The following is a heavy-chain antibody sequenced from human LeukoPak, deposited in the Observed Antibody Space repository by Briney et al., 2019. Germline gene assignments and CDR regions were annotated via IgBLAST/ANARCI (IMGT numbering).Heavy chain of an antibody. D-gene: IGHD3-22*01. CDR1: GGSFSGYY. J-gene: IGHJ5*02. CDR2: INHSGST. V-gene: IGHV4-34*01. CDR3: ARGRAIATYYYDSSGYRKGANWFDP. Sequence: SETLSLTCAVYGGSFSGYYWSWIRQPPGKGLEWIGEINHSGSTNYNPSLKSRVTISVDTSKNQFSLKLSSVTAADTAEYYCARGRAIATYYYDSSGYRKGANWFDPWGQGTLVSVSS.